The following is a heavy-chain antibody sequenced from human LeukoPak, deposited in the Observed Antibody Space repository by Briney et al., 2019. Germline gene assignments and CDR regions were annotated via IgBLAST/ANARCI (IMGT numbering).Heavy chain of an antibody. CDR2: IYFSGST. Sequence: PSETLSLTCTVSGGSVNSGTYYWSRIRQPPGKGLGWIGYIYFSGSTNYNPSLKSRVTISVDTSKNQFSLKLSSVTAADTAVYYCARARNSGSYHYWGQGTLVTVSS. V-gene: IGHV4-61*01. J-gene: IGHJ4*02. CDR3: ARARNSGSYHY. D-gene: IGHD1-26*01. CDR1: GGSVNSGTYY.